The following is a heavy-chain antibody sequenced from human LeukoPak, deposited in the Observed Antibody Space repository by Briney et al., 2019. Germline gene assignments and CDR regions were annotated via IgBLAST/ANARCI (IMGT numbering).Heavy chain of an antibody. D-gene: IGHD2-2*01. CDR1: GFTFSSYA. V-gene: IGHV3-23*01. Sequence: GGSLRLSCAASGFTFSSYAMSWVRQAPGKGLEWVSAISGSGSSTYYADSVKGRFTISRDNSKNTLYLQTNSLRAEDTAVYYCARHFIVVVPAAHHPAHYGMDVWGQGTTVTVSS. J-gene: IGHJ6*02. CDR3: ARHFIVVVPAAHHPAHYGMDV. CDR2: ISGSGSST.